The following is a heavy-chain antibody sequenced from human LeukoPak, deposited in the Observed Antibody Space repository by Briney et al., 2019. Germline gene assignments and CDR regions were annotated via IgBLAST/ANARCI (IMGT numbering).Heavy chain of an antibody. D-gene: IGHD1-26*01. Sequence: SETLSLTCTVSGGSISSYYWSWIRQPPGKGLEWIGYIYYSGSTNYNPSLKSRVTISVDTSKNQFSLKLSSVTAADTAVYYCSGSYLYYYYYYMHVWGKGTTVTISS. J-gene: IGHJ6*03. V-gene: IGHV4-59*01. CDR2: IYYSGST. CDR3: SGSYLYYYYYYMHV. CDR1: GGSISSYY.